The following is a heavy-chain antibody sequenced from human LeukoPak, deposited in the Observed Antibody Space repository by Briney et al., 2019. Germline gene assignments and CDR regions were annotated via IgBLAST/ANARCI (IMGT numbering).Heavy chain of an antibody. CDR3: ARGFDYFDP. V-gene: IGHV3-21*01. CDR1: GFTFTTYS. CDR2: ISSGSSAI. D-gene: IGHD4-11*01. Sequence: GGSLRLSCEASGFTFTTYSMTWVRQAPGKGLEWVSIISSGSSAIFSADALKGRFTISRDDAKNLLYLDMNSLRAEDTAVYYCARGFDYFDPWGQGTLVTVSS. J-gene: IGHJ5*02.